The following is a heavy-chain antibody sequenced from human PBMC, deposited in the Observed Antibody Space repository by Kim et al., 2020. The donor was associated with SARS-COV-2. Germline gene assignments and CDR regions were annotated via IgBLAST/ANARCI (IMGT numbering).Heavy chain of an antibody. CDR3: ARAGESGWFRVISGMDV. Sequence: SETLSLTCTVSGGSISSYYWSWIRQPPGKGPEWIGYIYYSGSTNYNPSLKSQVTISVDTSKNQFSLKLSSVTAADTAVYYCARAGESGWFRVISGMDVWGQGTTVTVSS. CDR1: GGSISSYY. D-gene: IGHD3-10*01. CDR2: IYYSGST. J-gene: IGHJ6*02. V-gene: IGHV4-59*13.